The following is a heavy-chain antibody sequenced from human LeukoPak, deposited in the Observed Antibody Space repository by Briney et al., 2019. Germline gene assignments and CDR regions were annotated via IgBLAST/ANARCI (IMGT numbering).Heavy chain of an antibody. CDR3: ARDRSSYFDY. CDR2: ILRDGRT. J-gene: IGHJ4*02. V-gene: IGHV3-53*05. D-gene: IGHD6-6*01. Sequence: GGSLRLSCAASGLAVSSHHMSWVRQVPGKGLEWVSVILRDGRTYYADSVKGRFTISRDNSKKTLYLQMNSLRDEDTAVYYCARDRSSYFDYWGQGTLVTVSS. CDR1: GLAVSSHH.